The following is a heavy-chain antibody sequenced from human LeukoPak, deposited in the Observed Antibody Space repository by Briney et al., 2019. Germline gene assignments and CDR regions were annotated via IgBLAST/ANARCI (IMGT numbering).Heavy chain of an antibody. D-gene: IGHD3-22*01. CDR1: GFTFSSYW. CDR3: ASHGQATYYYDSGDDAFDI. Sequence: GRSLRLSCAASGFTFSSYWMHWVRQAPGKGLVWVSRINSDGSSTNYADSVKGRFTISRDNAKNSLYLQMNSLRAEDTAVYYCASHGQATYYYDSGDDAFDIWGQGTMVTVSS. J-gene: IGHJ3*02. V-gene: IGHV3-74*01. CDR2: INSDGSST.